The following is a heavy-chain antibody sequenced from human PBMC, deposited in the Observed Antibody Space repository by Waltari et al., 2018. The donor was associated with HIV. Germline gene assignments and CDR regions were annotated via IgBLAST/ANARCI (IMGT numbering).Heavy chain of an antibody. J-gene: IGHJ6*02. CDR1: GFTISSNY. V-gene: IGHV3-53*01. Sequence: EVQLVASGGGLIEPGGYLRVSCAASGFTISSNYMSWVRQAPGKGLEGVSVNYSGGRKYYADSVKGRFIIARDNSKNTVSLHMNSLRAEDTAVYYCARDPRSSGYYGMDVWGQGIKVTVSS. D-gene: IGHD1-26*01. CDR2: NYSGGRK. CDR3: ARDPRSSGYYGMDV.